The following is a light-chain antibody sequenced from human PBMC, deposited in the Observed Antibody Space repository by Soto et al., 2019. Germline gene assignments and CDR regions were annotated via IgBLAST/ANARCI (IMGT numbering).Light chain of an antibody. J-gene: IGKJ1*01. Sequence: DIQITHSPSTLSASVGDRVTITCRASQSISSWLVWYQQKPGKAPKLLIYDASSLESGVPSRFSGSGSGTEFTLTISSLQPDDFATYYCQQYNSYSRTFGQGTKVEIK. CDR3: QQYNSYSRT. CDR1: QSISSW. V-gene: IGKV1-5*01. CDR2: DAS.